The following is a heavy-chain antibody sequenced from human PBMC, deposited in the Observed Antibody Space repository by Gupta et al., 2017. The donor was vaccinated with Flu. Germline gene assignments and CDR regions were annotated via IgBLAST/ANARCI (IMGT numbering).Heavy chain of an antibody. CDR2: ISYDASDV. D-gene: IGHD1-26*01. CDR1: RFVFSSYP. J-gene: IGHJ4*02. CDR3: VKGPRTGSRWGFDF. Sequence: QLHLVESGGGVVQPGTSLRLSCAASRFVFSSYPLPWVRQAPAKGPEWVAVISYDASDVYYVDSVKGRFTISRDNDRDALFLQMDGLRSDDTAMYYCVKGPRTGSRWGFDFWGQGTLVTVSS. V-gene: IGHV3-30*18.